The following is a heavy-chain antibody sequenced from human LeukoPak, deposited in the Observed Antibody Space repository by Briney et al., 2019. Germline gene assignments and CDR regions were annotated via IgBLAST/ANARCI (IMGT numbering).Heavy chain of an antibody. CDR3: ARAGGYCSGGSCVLGYYFDY. Sequence: SQTLSLTCTVSGGSISSGVYYWSWIRQHPGKGLEWIGYIYYSGSTYYNPSLKSQVTISVDTSKNQFSLKLSSVTAADTAVYYCARAGGYCSGGSCVLGYYFDYWGQGTLVTVSS. D-gene: IGHD2-15*01. CDR2: IYYSGST. J-gene: IGHJ4*02. CDR1: GGSISSGVYY. V-gene: IGHV4-31*01.